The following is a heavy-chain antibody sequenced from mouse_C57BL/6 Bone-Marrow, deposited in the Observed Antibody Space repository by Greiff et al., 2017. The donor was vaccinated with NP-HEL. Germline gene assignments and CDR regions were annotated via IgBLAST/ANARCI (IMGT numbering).Heavy chain of an antibody. CDR1: GYSFTGYF. V-gene: IGHV1-20*01. CDR2: INPYNGDT. Sequence: VQLQQSGPELVKPGASVKISCKASGYSFTGYFMNWVMQSHGKSLEWIGRINPYNGDTFYNQKFKGKSTLTVDKSSSTAHMELRSLTSEDSAVYYCARDPLLLYAMDYWGQGTSVTVSA. CDR3: ARDPLLLYAMDY. D-gene: IGHD2-10*01. J-gene: IGHJ4*01.